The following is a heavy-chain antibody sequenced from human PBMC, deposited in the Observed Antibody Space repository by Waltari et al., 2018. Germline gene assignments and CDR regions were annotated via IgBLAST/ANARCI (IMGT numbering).Heavy chain of an antibody. J-gene: IGHJ4*02. CDR3: VRDHWGPDY. CDR2: IATGGDT. CDR1: EFTFSSYD. Sequence: EVQLVESGGGLVQPGDSLGLSCAAPEFTFSSYDMHWVSQVTGKRLEWVSGIATGGDTNYPGSVKGRFTISRENAKNSLYLQMNSLGADDTAMYYCVRDHWGPDYWGQGTLVTVSS. D-gene: IGHD7-27*01. V-gene: IGHV3-13*01.